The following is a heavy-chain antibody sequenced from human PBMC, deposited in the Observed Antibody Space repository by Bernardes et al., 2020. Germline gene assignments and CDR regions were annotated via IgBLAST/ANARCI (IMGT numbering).Heavy chain of an antibody. D-gene: IGHD2-21*01. Sequence: SVKVSCKASGGTFSSYAISWVRQAPGQGLEWMGGIIPIFGTANYAQKFQGRVTITADESTSTAYMELSSLRSEDTAVYYCARKSAYCGGDCYNDAFDIWGQGTMVTVSS. CDR3: ARKSAYCGGDCYNDAFDI. CDR2: IIPIFGTA. V-gene: IGHV1-69*13. J-gene: IGHJ3*02. CDR1: GGTFSSYA.